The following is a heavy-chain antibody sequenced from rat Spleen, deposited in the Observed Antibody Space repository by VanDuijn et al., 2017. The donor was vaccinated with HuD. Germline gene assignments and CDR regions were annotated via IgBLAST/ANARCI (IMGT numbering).Heavy chain of an antibody. Sequence: EVQLVESGGCLVQPGRSLKISCAASGFTLSDYYMAWVRQVPTKGLEWVATINYDGSSTYYRDSVKGRFTISRDNAKSTLYLQMDSLRSEDTATYYCARSVFDYWGQGVMVTVSS. J-gene: IGHJ2*01. V-gene: IGHV5-7*01. CDR2: INYDGSST. CDR3: ARSVFDY. CDR1: GFTLSDYY.